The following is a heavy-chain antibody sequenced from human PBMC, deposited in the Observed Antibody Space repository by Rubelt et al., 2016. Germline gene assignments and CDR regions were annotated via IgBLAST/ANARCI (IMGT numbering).Heavy chain of an antibody. CDR3: ARHYCSSGSCYSFDY. D-gene: IGHD2-15*01. CDR1: GGSINSYY. CDR2: IYYSGNT. V-gene: IGHV4-59*08. Sequence: QLQLQESGPGLVKTSETLSLTCTVSGGSINSYYWRWIRQTPGKGLEWIGYIYYSGNTNYNPSLKSRVTISVDTSKNQFSLKLSSVTAADTAVYSCARHYCSSGSCYSFDYWGQGTLVTVSS. J-gene: IGHJ4*02.